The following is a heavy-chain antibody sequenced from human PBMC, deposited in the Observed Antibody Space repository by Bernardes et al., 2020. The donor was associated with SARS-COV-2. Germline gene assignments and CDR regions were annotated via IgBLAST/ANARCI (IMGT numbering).Heavy chain of an antibody. J-gene: IGHJ4*02. CDR3: ATYCSSTSCPQGGFDY. CDR2: IKQDGSEK. Sequence: SLRLSCAASGFTFSSYWMSWVRQAPGKGLEWVANIKQDGSEKYYVDSVKGRFTISRDNAKNSLYLQMNSLRAEDTAVYYCATYCSSTSCPQGGFDYWGQGTLVTVSS. V-gene: IGHV3-7*01. D-gene: IGHD2-2*01. CDR1: GFTFSSYW.